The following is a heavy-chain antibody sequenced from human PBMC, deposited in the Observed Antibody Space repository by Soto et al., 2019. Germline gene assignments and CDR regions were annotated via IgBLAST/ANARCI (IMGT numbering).Heavy chain of an antibody. CDR3: ARDMRSRGWFDP. J-gene: IGHJ5*02. CDR2: VYFRGTS. V-gene: IGHV4-59*11. Sequence: SETLSLTCGLSGGSINNHYYSWIRQSPGKGLEWIGSVYFRGTSNYNPSLRSRATISLDDSKNQLSLELTSVTAEDSAVYYCARDMRSRGWFDPWGQGALVTVSS. CDR1: GGSINNHY. D-gene: IGHD2-2*01.